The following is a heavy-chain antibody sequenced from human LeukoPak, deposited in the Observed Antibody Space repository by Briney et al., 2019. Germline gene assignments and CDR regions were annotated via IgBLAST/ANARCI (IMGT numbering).Heavy chain of an antibody. CDR2: INHDGSST. CDR1: GFTFTTFW. Sequence: GGSLRLSCATSGFTFTTFWMHWVRQAPGKGLVWVSRINHDGSSTNYADSVKGRFTISRDNSKNTLYLQMNSLRAEDTAVYYCAKISSGWYPAWMDPWGQGTLVTVSS. V-gene: IGHV3-74*01. CDR3: AKISSGWYPAWMDP. J-gene: IGHJ5*02. D-gene: IGHD6-19*01.